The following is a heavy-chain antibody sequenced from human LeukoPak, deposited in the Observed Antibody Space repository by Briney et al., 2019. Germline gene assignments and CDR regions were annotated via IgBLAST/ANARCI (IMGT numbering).Heavy chain of an antibody. Sequence: SETLSLTCTVSGGSLSSSSYYWDWLRQPPGTGLEWLGSIYYSGSTYYNPSLKSRVTISVDTSKNQFSLKLSSVTAADTAVYYCARRISYGYNWFDPWGQGTLVTVSS. V-gene: IGHV4-39*01. D-gene: IGHD5-18*01. CDR2: IYYSGST. CDR3: ARRISYGYNWFDP. CDR1: GGSLSSSSYY. J-gene: IGHJ5*02.